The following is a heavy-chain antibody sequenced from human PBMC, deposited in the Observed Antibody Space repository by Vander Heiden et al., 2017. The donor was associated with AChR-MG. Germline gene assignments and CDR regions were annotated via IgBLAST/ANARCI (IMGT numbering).Heavy chain of an antibody. V-gene: IGHV3-48*02. CDR3: ARAEYGSGSSYGMDV. CDR1: GFTFSSYS. Sequence: EVQLVESGGGLVQTGGSLRLSCAASGFTFSSYSMNWVRQAPGKGLEWVSYISSSSSTIYYADSVKGRFTISRDNAKNSLHLQMNSLRDEDTAVYYCARAEYGSGSSYGMDVWGQGTTVTVSS. D-gene: IGHD3-10*01. J-gene: IGHJ6*02. CDR2: ISSSSSTI.